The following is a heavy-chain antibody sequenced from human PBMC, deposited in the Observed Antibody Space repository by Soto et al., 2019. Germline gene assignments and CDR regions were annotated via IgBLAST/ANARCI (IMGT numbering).Heavy chain of an antibody. Sequence: QVQLVQSGAEVKKPGASVKVSCKASGYTFTSYDINWVRQATGQGLEWMGWMNPNSGNTGYAQKFQGRVTMTRNTSISTAYMKLSSLRSEDTAVYYCARGEMYYDFWRERGYFDLWGRGTLVTVSS. CDR1: GYTFTSYD. V-gene: IGHV1-8*01. J-gene: IGHJ2*01. CDR3: ARGEMYYDFWRERGYFDL. D-gene: IGHD3-3*01. CDR2: MNPNSGNT.